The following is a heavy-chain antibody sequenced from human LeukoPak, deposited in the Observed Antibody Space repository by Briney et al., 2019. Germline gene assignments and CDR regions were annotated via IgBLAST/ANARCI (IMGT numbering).Heavy chain of an antibody. CDR2: IYTSGST. CDR3: ARGETYYYGSGTYSTYFDY. V-gene: IGHV4-61*02. J-gene: IGHJ4*02. CDR1: GGSISSGSYY. Sequence: SETLSLTCTVSGGSISSGSYYWSWIRQPAGKGLEWIGRIYTSGSTNYNPSLKSRVTISVDTSKNQFYLKLSSVTAADTAVYYCARGETYYYGSGTYSTYFDYWGQGTLATVSS. D-gene: IGHD3-10*01.